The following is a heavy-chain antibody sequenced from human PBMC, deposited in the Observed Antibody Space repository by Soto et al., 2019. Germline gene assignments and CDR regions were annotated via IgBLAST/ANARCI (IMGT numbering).Heavy chain of an antibody. V-gene: IGHV2-5*02. D-gene: IGHD5-12*01. Sequence: ITLKESGPTLVKPTQTLTLTCTFSGFSLSTRGVAVGWIRQPPREALEWLSRISWDEDRWYSPSLKNRLTITDDTSKNQVVLTMTNMDPVDTATYYCAHRPRGYAYYFDYWGQGTLVTVSS. CDR3: AHRPRGYAYYFDY. J-gene: IGHJ4*02. CDR1: GFSLSTRGVA. CDR2: ISWDEDR.